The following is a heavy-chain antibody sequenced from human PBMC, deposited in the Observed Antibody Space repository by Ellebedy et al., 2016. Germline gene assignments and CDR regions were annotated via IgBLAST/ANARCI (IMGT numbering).Heavy chain of an antibody. V-gene: IGHV4-34*01. CDR3: ARAEGSSIYFDP. Sequence: SETLSLTCAVYGGSFSGYYWSWIRQPPGKGLEWIGEINHSGSTNYNPSLKSRVTISVDTSKNQFSLKLSSVTAADTAVYYCARAEGSSIYFDPWGQGTLVTVSS. CDR2: INHSGST. CDR1: GGSFSGYY. J-gene: IGHJ5*02. D-gene: IGHD6-13*01.